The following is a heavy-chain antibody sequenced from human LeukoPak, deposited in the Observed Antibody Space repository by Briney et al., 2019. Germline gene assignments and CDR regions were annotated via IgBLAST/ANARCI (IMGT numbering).Heavy chain of an antibody. J-gene: IGHJ3*02. CDR2: LNPNSGDT. Sequence: ASVKVSCKASGYTFTGSYLHWVRQAPGQGLEWMGCLNPNSGDTKDALKLQGRVTMTRDTAINTAYMELSRLTSDDTAVYYCARGTTHLWFGEGGNALDIWGQGTMVTVSS. D-gene: IGHD3-10*01. V-gene: IGHV1-2*02. CDR1: GYTFTGSY. CDR3: ARGTTHLWFGEGGNALDI.